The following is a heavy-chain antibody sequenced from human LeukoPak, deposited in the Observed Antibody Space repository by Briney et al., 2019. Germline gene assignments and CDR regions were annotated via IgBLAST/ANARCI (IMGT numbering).Heavy chain of an antibody. V-gene: IGHV4-30-2*01. CDR2: IYHSGST. CDR3: ARDNSIYYDILTGYYKGYFDY. J-gene: IGHJ4*02. CDR1: GGSISSGGYS. Sequence: SETLSLTCAVSGGSISSGGYSWSWIRQPPGKGLEWIGYIYHSGSTYYNPSLKSRVTISVDRSKNQFSLKLSSVTAADTAVYYCARDNSIYYDILTGYYKGYFDYWGQGTLVTVSS. D-gene: IGHD3-9*01.